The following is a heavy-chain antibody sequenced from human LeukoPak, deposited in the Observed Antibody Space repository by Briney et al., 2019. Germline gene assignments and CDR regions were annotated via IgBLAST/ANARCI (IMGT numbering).Heavy chain of an antibody. D-gene: IGHD1-26*01. V-gene: IGHV3-23*01. CDR1: GFTFSSYA. CDR2: ITGGGGST. J-gene: IGHJ6*03. Sequence: GGSLRLSCVASGFTFSSYAMSWVRQAPGKGLEWVSGITGGGGSTYYADSVKGRFTISRDNAKNTLYLQMNSLRVEDTAVYYCANHVGVTTHYYYYMDVWGKGITVTVSS. CDR3: ANHVGVTTHYYYYMDV.